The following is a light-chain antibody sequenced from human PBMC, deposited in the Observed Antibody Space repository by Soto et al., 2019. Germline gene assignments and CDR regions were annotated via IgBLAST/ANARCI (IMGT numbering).Light chain of an antibody. V-gene: IGLV2-14*01. CDR2: EVS. CDR3: SAYTARSTLV. J-gene: IGLJ3*02. Sequence: QSALTQPASVSGSPGQSITISCTGTISDVGGYNYVSWYQQHPGKAPKLMIYEVSNRPSGISSRFSGSRSGNTASLTISGLQSEDEGDYYCSAYTARSTLVFGGGTKLTVL. CDR1: ISDVGGYNY.